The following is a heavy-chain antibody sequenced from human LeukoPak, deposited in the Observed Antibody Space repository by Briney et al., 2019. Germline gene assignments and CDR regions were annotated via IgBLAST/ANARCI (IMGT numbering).Heavy chain of an antibody. CDR1: GFTFGGYG. D-gene: IGHD1-14*01. J-gene: IGHJ4*02. V-gene: IGHV3-33*01. Sequence: GGSLRLSCAGSGFTFGGYGMHWFRQTPGKGLEWVAVIAYDGSRAFYADSVKGRSTISRDNSKNTMSVQMDDLRAEDTAVYYCTRYNNDHFDYWGQGTLVTVST. CDR3: TRYNNDHFDY. CDR2: IAYDGSRA.